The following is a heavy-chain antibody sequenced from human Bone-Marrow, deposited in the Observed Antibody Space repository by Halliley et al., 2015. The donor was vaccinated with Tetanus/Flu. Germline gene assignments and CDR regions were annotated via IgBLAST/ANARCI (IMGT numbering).Heavy chain of an antibody. D-gene: IGHD3-9*01. Sequence: SITGSDTNYEDSVRGRFTISRDNSKNTVYLEMNSLRAEDTALYYCAKWEGTLTDWYGPLHHGGQGTRGTVPS. CDR3: AKWEGTLTDWYGPLHH. J-gene: IGHJ4*02. V-gene: IGHV3-23*01. CDR2: SITGSDT.